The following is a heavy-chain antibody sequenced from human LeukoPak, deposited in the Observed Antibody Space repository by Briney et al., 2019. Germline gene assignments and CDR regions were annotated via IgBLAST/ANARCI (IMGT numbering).Heavy chain of an antibody. Sequence: ASVKVSCKASGYSFNTYAMNWVRQAPGQGLEWMGWINTDMGTPIYARGFTGRFVFSLDTSVSTAYLEINNLKTEDTAVYYCARVGVTMAPWGQGTLVTVSS. V-gene: IGHV7-4-1*02. D-gene: IGHD3-10*01. CDR2: INTDMGTP. CDR3: ARVGVTMAP. CDR1: GYSFNTYA. J-gene: IGHJ5*02.